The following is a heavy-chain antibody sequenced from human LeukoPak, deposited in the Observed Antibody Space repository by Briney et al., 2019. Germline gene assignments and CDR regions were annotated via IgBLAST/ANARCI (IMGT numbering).Heavy chain of an antibody. CDR2: ISYDGSNK. V-gene: IGHV3-30-3*01. Sequence: GGSLRLSCAASGFTFSSYAMHWVHQAPGKGLEWVAVISYDGSNKYYADSVKGRFTISRDNSKNTLYLQMNSLRAEDTAVYYCARGPERTGVGTRYYYDMDVWGQGTTVTVSS. J-gene: IGHJ6*02. CDR3: ARGPERTGVGTRYYYDMDV. D-gene: IGHD2-8*01. CDR1: GFTFSSYA.